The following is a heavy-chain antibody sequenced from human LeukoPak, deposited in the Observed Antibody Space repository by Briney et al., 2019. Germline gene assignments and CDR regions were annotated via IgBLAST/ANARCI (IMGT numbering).Heavy chain of an antibody. CDR2: ISAYNGNT. CDR3: ASEIIKSGAGTDAFDI. D-gene: IGHD6-19*01. CDR1: GYTFTSYG. Sequence: HWASVTVSCKASGYTFTSYGISWVRQAPGQGLEWMGWISAYNGNTNYAQKLQGRVTMTTDTSTSTAYMELRSLRSDDTAVYYCASEIIKSGAGTDAFDIWGQGTMVTVSS. V-gene: IGHV1-18*01. J-gene: IGHJ3*02.